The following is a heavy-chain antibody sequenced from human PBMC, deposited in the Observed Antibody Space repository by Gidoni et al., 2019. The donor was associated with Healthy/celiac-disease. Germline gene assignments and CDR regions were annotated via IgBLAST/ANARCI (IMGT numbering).Heavy chain of an antibody. V-gene: IGHV3-21*01. Sequence: EVQLVESGGGLVKPGGSMRLSCAAYGFTFRSYSMNWVRQAPGKGLEWVSSISSSSSYIYYADSVKGRFTISRDNAKNSLYLQMNSLRAEDTAVYYCARDPRTGGMDVWGQGTTVTVSS. D-gene: IGHD1-1*01. CDR1: GFTFRSYS. CDR3: ARDPRTGGMDV. CDR2: ISSSSSYI. J-gene: IGHJ6*02.